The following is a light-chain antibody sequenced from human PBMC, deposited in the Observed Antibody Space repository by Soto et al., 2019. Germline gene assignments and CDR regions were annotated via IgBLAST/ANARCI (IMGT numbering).Light chain of an antibody. Sequence: QAVVTQPPSVSGAPGQRVTISCTGTSSNIGAGYDVHWYQQLPGTAPKLLIYGNINRPSGVPDRFSASKSGTSASLAITGLQAEDEADYYCQSYDSSLSGSRVFGGGTKLTVL. CDR2: GNI. CDR3: QSYDSSLSGSRV. J-gene: IGLJ3*02. CDR1: SSNIGAGYD. V-gene: IGLV1-40*01.